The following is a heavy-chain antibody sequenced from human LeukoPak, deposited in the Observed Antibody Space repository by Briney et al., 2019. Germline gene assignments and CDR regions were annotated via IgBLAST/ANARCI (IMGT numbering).Heavy chain of an antibody. Sequence: GGSLRLSCAASGFTFSSYAISWVRQAPGKGLEWVSAISGSGGSTYYADSVRGRFTISRDNSKNTLYLQMNSLRAEDTAVYYCAKGGSGYYPYYFDYWGQGTLVTVSS. CDR1: GFTFSSYA. D-gene: IGHD3-22*01. CDR2: ISGSGGST. CDR3: AKGGSGYYPYYFDY. V-gene: IGHV3-23*01. J-gene: IGHJ4*02.